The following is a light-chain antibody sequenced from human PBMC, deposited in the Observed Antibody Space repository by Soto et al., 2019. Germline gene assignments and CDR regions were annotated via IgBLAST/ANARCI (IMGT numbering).Light chain of an antibody. CDR2: DAS. J-gene: IGKJ4*01. V-gene: IGKV3-11*01. CDR1: QSVSSY. Sequence: EIVLTQSPATLSLSPGERATLSCRASQSVSSYLVWYQQKPGQAPRLLIYDASNRATGIPARFSGSGSGTAFTLDNRGLPADDVPVYYCQPRNNWRLTFGGRTKVEIK. CDR3: QPRNNWRLT.